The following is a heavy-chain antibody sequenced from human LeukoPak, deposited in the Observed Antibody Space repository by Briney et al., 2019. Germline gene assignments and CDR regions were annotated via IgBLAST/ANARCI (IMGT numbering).Heavy chain of an antibody. D-gene: IGHD3-3*01. CDR2: SYYSGST. CDR1: GGSISSSSYY. CDR3: ARLEAY. V-gene: IGHV4-39*01. Sequence: SETPSLTCTVSGGSISSSSYYWGWIRQPPGKGLEWIWSSYYSGSTYYNPSLKSRVTISVDTSKNQFSLKLSSVTAADTAVYYCARLEAYWGQGTRVPLFS. J-gene: IGHJ4*02.